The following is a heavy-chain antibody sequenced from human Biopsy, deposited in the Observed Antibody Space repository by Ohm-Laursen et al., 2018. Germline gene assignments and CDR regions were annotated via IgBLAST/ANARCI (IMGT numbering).Heavy chain of an antibody. Sequence: SVKVSCKASGFTFSSSAVQWVRQARGQRLEWIEWIVVGSGHTNYAQKFQERVTITRDMSTSTAYMELTSLRSEDTAVYYCAATSTLYYYYYAMDVWDQGTTITVSS. CDR1: GFTFSSSA. J-gene: IGHJ6*02. CDR3: AATSTLYYYYYAMDV. CDR2: IVVGSGHT. V-gene: IGHV1-58*01.